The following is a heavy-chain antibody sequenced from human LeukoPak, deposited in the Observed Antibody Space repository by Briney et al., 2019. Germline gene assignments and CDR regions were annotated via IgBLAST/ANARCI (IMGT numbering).Heavy chain of an antibody. D-gene: IGHD3-22*01. Sequence: GGSLRLSCAASGFTFSSYVMSWVRQAPGKGLEWVSAISDSGGSTYYADSVKGRFTISRDNSKNTLYLQMNSLRAEDTAVYYCARVIRYNDLTYYYDSSGYYYFDYWGQGTLVTVSS. CDR3: ARVIRYNDLTYYYDSSGYYYFDY. CDR1: GFTFSSYV. V-gene: IGHV3-23*01. J-gene: IGHJ4*02. CDR2: ISDSGGST.